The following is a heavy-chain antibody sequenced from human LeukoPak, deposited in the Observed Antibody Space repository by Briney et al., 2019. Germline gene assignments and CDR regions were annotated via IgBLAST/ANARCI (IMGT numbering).Heavy chain of an antibody. J-gene: IGHJ4*02. V-gene: IGHV3-23*01. Sequence: GGSLRLSCAASGFTLSSYAMSWVRQAPGKGLEWVSGIRGSGGSTYYADSVKGRITISRDNSKNTLYLQMNSLRAEDTAVYFCARDSLYDDNGYYHYFDYWGQGTLVTVSS. D-gene: IGHD3-22*01. CDR1: GFTLSSYA. CDR2: IRGSGGST. CDR3: ARDSLYDDNGYYHYFDY.